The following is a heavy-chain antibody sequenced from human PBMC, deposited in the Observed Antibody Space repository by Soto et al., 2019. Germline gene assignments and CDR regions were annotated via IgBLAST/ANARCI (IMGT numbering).Heavy chain of an antibody. Sequence: GGSLRLSCAASGFTFSSYAMSWVRQAPGKGLEWVSAISGSGGSTYYADSVKGRFTISRDNSKNTLYLQMNSLRAEDTAVYYCAKGQLLQPDYYYYYGMDVWGQGTTVTVSS. CDR1: GFTFSSYA. CDR2: ISGSGGST. V-gene: IGHV3-23*01. J-gene: IGHJ6*02. D-gene: IGHD2-2*01. CDR3: AKGQLLQPDYYYYYGMDV.